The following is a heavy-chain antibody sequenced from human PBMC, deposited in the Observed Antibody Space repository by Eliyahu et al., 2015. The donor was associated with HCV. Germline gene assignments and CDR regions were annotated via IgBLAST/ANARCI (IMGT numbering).Heavy chain of an antibody. Sequence: QVQLVQSGAEVKKPGASVKVSCXASXYTXTGYYXHWGRQAPGQGLEWMGWINPNSGGTIYAPKFQGRVTLTRDTSISTAYMELSRLRSDDTAVYYCARGNIVVLPAAIDYYYGMDVWGQGTTVTVSS. D-gene: IGHD2-2*01. CDR2: INPNSGGT. V-gene: IGHV1-2*02. CDR3: ARGNIVVLPAAIDYYYGMDV. J-gene: IGHJ6*02. CDR1: XYTXTGYY.